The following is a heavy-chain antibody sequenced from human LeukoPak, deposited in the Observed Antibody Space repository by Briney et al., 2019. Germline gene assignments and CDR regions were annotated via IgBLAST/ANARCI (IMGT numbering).Heavy chain of an antibody. D-gene: IGHD5-12*01. CDR1: GFTFNSYG. Sequence: GGSLRLSCAASGFTFNSYGMHWVRQAPGKGQEWVAVIWYDGSNKYYADSVKGRFTISRDNSKNTLYLQMNSLRAEDTAVYYSARDTITMGFDPWGQGTLVTVSS. CDR3: ARDTITMGFDP. CDR2: IWYDGSNK. V-gene: IGHV3-33*08. J-gene: IGHJ5*02.